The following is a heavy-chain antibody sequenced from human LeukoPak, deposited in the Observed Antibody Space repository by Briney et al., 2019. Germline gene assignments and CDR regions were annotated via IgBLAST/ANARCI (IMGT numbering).Heavy chain of an antibody. CDR2: MNPNSGNT. CDR1: GYTSTSYD. D-gene: IGHD3-10*01. Sequence: ASVKVSCKASGYTSTSYDINWVRQATGQGLEWMGWMNPNSGNTGYAQKFQGRVTITRNTSISTAYMELSSLRSEDTAVYYCARGYYYGSGSRNWFDPWGQGTLVTVSS. CDR3: ARGYYYGSGSRNWFDP. V-gene: IGHV1-8*03. J-gene: IGHJ5*02.